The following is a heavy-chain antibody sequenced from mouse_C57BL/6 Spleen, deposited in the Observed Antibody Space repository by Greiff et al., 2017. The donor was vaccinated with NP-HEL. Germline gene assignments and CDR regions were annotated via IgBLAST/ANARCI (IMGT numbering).Heavy chain of an antibody. Sequence: DVQLVESGGGLVKPGGSLKLSCAASGFTFSDYGMHWVRQAPEKGLEWVAYISSGSSTIYYADTVKGRFTISRDNAKNTLFLQMTSLRSEDTAMYYCARRHYGSRERHFDYWGQGTTLTVSS. CDR3: ARRHYGSRERHFDY. CDR1: GFTFSDYG. V-gene: IGHV5-17*01. CDR2: ISSGSSTI. D-gene: IGHD1-1*01. J-gene: IGHJ2*01.